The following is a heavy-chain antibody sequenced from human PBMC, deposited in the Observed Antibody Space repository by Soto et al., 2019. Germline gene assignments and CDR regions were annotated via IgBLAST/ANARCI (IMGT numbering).Heavy chain of an antibody. CDR1: GYSFTSYW. CDR2: IDPSDSYT. D-gene: IGHD3-3*01. Sequence: GESLKISCKGSGYSFTSYWISWVRQMPGKGLEWMGRIDPSDSYTNYSPSFQGHVTISADKSISTAYLQWSSLKASDTAMYYCARLARYDFWSGYFPYYYYGMDVWGQGTTVTVSS. J-gene: IGHJ6*02. CDR3: ARLARYDFWSGYFPYYYYGMDV. V-gene: IGHV5-10-1*01.